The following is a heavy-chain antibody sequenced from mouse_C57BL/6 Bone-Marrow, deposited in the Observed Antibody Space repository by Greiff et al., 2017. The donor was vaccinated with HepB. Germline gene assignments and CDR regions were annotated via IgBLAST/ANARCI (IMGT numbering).Heavy chain of an antibody. Sequence: QVQLKQSGPGLVQPSQSLSITCTVSGFSLTSYGVHWVRQPPGKGLEWLGVIWSGGSTDYNAAFISRLSISKDNSKSQVFFKMNSLQADDTAIYYCAKNRGPTIVTSYYAMDYWGQGTSVTVSS. D-gene: IGHD2-5*01. CDR3: AKNRGPTIVTSYYAMDY. CDR2: IWSGGST. CDR1: GFSLTSYG. V-gene: IGHV2-4*01. J-gene: IGHJ4*01.